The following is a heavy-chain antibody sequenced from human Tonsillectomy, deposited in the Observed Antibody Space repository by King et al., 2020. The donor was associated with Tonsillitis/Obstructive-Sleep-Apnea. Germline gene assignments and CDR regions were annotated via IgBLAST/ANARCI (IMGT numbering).Heavy chain of an antibody. CDR2: INPSDSGT. V-gene: IGHV1-46*01. J-gene: IGHJ4*02. D-gene: IGHD3-16*02. CDR3: ARGNYDYVWGSYRSRDYFDY. Sequence: QLVQSGAEVKKPGASVKVSCKASGYTFTSYYMHWVRQAPGQGLEWMGIINPSDSGTNYAQKFQGRVTLTRDTSTSTVHMELSSLRSEDTAVYYCARGNYDYVWGSYRSRDYFDYWGQGTLVTVSS. CDR1: GYTFTSYY.